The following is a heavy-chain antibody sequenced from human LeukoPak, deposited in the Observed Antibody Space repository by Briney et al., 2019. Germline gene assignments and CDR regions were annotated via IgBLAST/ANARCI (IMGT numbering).Heavy chain of an antibody. CDR2: IYHSGST. CDR1: GGSISSGGYS. J-gene: IGHJ3*02. Sequence: SETLSLTCAVSGGSISSGGYSWSWIRQPPGKGLEWIGYIYHSGSTYYNPSLKSRVTISVDRSKNQFSLKLSSVTAADTAVYYCAGGILVDAFDIWGQGTMVTVSS. V-gene: IGHV4-30-2*01. CDR3: AGGILVDAFDI. D-gene: IGHD2-15*01.